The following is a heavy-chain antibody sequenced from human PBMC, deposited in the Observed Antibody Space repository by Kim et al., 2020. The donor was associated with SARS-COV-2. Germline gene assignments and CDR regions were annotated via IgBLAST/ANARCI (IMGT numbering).Heavy chain of an antibody. J-gene: IGHJ2*01. CDR2: MNPNSGNT. V-gene: IGHV1-8*01. CDR3: ARSGDVLLWFGELLRPYWYFDL. Sequence: ASVKVSCKASGYTFTSYDINWVRQATGQGLEWMGWMNPNSGNTGYAQKFQGRVTMTRNTSISTAYMELSSLRSEDTAVYYCARSGDVLLWFGELLRPYWYFDLWGRGTLVTVSS. CDR1: GYTFTSYD. D-gene: IGHD3-10*01.